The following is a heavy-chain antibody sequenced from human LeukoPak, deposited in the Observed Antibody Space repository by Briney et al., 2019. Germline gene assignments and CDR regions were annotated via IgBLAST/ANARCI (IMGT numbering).Heavy chain of an antibody. CDR1: GGSISSYY. CDR2: IYTSGST. J-gene: IGHJ6*03. Sequence: SETLSLTCTVSGGSISSYYWSWIRQPAGKGLGWIGRIYTSGSTNYNTSLKSRVTMSVDTSKNQFSLKLSSVTAADTAVYYCARGRCSSTSCPGYYMDVWGKGTTVTVSS. V-gene: IGHV4-4*07. CDR3: ARGRCSSTSCPGYYMDV. D-gene: IGHD2-2*01.